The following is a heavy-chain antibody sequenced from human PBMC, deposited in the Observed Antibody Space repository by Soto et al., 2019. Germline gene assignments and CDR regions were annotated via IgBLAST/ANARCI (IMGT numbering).Heavy chain of an antibody. J-gene: IGHJ4*02. Sequence: PSETLSLTCTVSGGSISSYYRSWIRQPPGKGLEWIGYIYYSGSTNYNPSLKSRVTISVDTSKNQFSLKLSSVTAADTAVYYCARGRWLQLPAYWGQGXLVTVSS. CDR2: IYYSGST. CDR3: ARGRWLQLPAY. CDR1: GGSISSYY. V-gene: IGHV4-59*08. D-gene: IGHD5-12*01.